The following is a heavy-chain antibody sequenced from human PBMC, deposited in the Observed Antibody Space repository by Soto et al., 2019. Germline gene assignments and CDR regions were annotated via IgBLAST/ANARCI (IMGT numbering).Heavy chain of an antibody. Sequence: PSETLSLTCIVSGGSISTYSWSWIRQPPGNRLEWIGNVHFSGTRHNNPSLKSRVTMSVDASKNQFSLRLTSVTAADTAVYYCARDRGGMARSFDLWGRGTPLTVSS. CDR3: ARDRGGMARSFDL. V-gene: IGHV4-59*01. J-gene: IGHJ2*01. CDR1: GGSISTYS. CDR2: VHFSGTR. D-gene: IGHD3-10*01.